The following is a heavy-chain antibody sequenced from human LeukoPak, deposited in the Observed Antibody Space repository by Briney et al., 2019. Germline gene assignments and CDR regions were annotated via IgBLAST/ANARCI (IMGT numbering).Heavy chain of an antibody. Sequence: SQTLSLTCTVSGGSISSGGYYWSWIRQPAGKGLEWIGRIYTSGSTNYNPSLKSRVTISVDTSKNQFSLKLSSVTAADTAVYYCARVGRYCSSTSCYTGWFDPWGQGTLVTVSS. D-gene: IGHD2-2*02. CDR3: ARVGRYCSSTSCYTGWFDP. J-gene: IGHJ5*02. CDR1: GGSISSGGYY. CDR2: IYTSGST. V-gene: IGHV4-61*02.